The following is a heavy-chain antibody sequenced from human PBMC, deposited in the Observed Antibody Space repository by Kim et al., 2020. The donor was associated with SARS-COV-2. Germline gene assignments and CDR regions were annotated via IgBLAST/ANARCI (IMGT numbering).Heavy chain of an antibody. V-gene: IGHV4-39*01. CDR1: GGSISGTSYY. Sequence: ETLSLTFTVSGGSISGTSYYWDWIRQPPGKGLEWIGNIYSSGTTYYNPSLNSRVTISVDTSKNLFSLKLISVTAADTAIYYCARHRGSYFSDPFDYWGQGTSVTASS. CDR2: IYSSGTT. CDR3: ARHRGSYFSDPFDY. J-gene: IGHJ4*02. D-gene: IGHD1-26*01.